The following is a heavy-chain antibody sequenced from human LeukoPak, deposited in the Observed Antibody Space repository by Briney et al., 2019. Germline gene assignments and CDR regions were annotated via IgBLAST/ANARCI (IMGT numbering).Heavy chain of an antibody. V-gene: IGHV4-4*07. D-gene: IGHD3-10*01. CDR3: ARSPRTHYYGSGSYISGFDP. Sequence: SETLSLTCTVSGGSISSYYWSWIRQPAGKGLEWIGRIYTSGSTNYNPSLKSRVTMSVDTSKNQFSLKLNSVTAADTAVYYCARSPRTHYYGSGSYISGFDPWGQGTLVTVSS. CDR1: GGSISSYY. CDR2: IYTSGST. J-gene: IGHJ5*02.